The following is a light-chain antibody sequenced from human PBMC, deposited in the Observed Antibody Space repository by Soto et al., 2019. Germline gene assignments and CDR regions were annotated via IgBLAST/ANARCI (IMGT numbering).Light chain of an antibody. V-gene: IGKV1-9*01. Sequence: VPMTQYTSTLCAFVWHRVTLTCRASQAISSPLAWYQPTPGEAPKRLSYRASTLQSGAPPRCSGSGSGTESPLTTSSLQQEDVATNYCQKRDSCPRTFGQGTRLE. CDR3: QKRDSCPRT. CDR1: QAISSP. CDR2: RAS. J-gene: IGKJ5*01.